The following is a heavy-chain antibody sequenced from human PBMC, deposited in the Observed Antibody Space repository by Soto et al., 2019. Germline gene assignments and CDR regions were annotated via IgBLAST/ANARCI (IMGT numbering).Heavy chain of an antibody. CDR3: AGVVRNFSRSGDHWFDP. D-gene: IGHD2-21*02. CDR2: INPGNGNT. J-gene: IGHJ5*02. CDR1: GYIFANYP. V-gene: IGHV1-3*01. Sequence: QVQLVQSGAEMKRPGASVTVSCTASGYIFANYPMQWVRQAPGQGLEWMGWINPGNGNTKYSQKCQGRLTITRDIYANTIYIEISSITYKDTAMYYCAGVVRNFSRSGDHWFDPWGQGTLVTVSS.